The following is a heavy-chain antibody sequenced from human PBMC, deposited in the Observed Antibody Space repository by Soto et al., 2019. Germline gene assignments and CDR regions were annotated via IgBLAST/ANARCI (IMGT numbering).Heavy chain of an antibody. J-gene: IGHJ5*02. V-gene: IGHV4-34*01. D-gene: IGHD4-17*01. Sequence: KASETLSLTCAVYGGSFSGYYWSWIRQPPGKGLEWIGEINHSGSTNYNPSLKSRVTISVDTSKNQFSLKLSSVTAADTAVYYCARAHGDYVSDWFDPWGQGTLVTVSS. CDR2: INHSGST. CDR3: ARAHGDYVSDWFDP. CDR1: GGSFSGYY.